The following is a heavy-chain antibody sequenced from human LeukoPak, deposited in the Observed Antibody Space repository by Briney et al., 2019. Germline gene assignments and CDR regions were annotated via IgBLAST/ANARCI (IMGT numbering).Heavy chain of an antibody. CDR1: GGSISSSSYY. D-gene: IGHD5-12*01. CDR2: IYYSGST. J-gene: IGHJ4*02. V-gene: IGHV4-39*07. Sequence: SETLSLTCTVSGGSISSSSYYWGWIRQPPGKGLEWIGSIYYSGSTYYNPSLKSRVTISVDTSKNQFSLKLSSVTAADTAVYYCARGIVATKGDLSEIDYWGQGTLVTVSS. CDR3: ARGIVATKGDLSEIDY.